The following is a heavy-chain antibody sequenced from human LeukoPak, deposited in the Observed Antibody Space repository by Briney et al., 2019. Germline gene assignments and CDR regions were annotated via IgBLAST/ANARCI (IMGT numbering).Heavy chain of an antibody. D-gene: IGHD4-17*01. Sequence: SETLSLTCTVSGGSISSYYWSWIRQPAGKGLEWIGRIYTSGSTNYNPSLKSRVTMSVDTSKNQFSLKLSSVTAADTAVYYCARESDDYGDGNWFDPWGQGTLVTVSS. CDR3: ARESDDYGDGNWFDP. J-gene: IGHJ5*02. CDR1: GGSISSYY. CDR2: IYTSGST. V-gene: IGHV4-4*07.